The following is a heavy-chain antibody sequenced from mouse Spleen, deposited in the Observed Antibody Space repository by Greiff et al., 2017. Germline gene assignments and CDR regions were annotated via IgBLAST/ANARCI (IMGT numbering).Heavy chain of an antibody. CDR1: GYTFTSYW. V-gene: IGHV14-4*01. CDR3: TGPFDY. D-gene: IGHD3-3*01. Sequence: VQLQQPGAELVKPGASVKVSCKASGYTFTSYWMHWVKQRPEQGLEWIGWIDPENGDTEYASKFQGKATITADTSSNTAYLQLSSLTSEDTAVYYCTGPFDYWGQGTTLTVSS. CDR2: IDPENGDT. J-gene: IGHJ2*01.